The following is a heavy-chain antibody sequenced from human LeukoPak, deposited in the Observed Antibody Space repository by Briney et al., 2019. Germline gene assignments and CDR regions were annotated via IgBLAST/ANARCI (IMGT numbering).Heavy chain of an antibody. D-gene: IGHD2-2*03. CDR2: IIPIFGTA. Sequence: GASVKVSCKASGGTFSSYAISWVRQAPGQGLEWMGGIIPIFGTANYAQKFQGRVTITTDTSTSTAYMELRSLRSDDTAVYYCATGYCSSTNCRIDYWGQGTLVSVSS. J-gene: IGHJ4*02. CDR3: ATGYCSSTNCRIDY. CDR1: GGTFSSYA. V-gene: IGHV1-69*05.